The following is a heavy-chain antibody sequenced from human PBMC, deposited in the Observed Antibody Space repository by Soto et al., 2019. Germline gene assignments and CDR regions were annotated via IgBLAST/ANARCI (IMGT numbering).Heavy chain of an antibody. V-gene: IGHV1-18*04. D-gene: IGHD4-17*01. CDR1: GYTFANHG. CDR3: ARDRRRLIYGHNEYYKYGMDV. J-gene: IGHJ6*02. Sequence: QVQLVQSGAEVKKPGASVKVSCKASGYTFANHGLNWVRQAPGQGLEWVGWISPYSGDTKQLQKVKGRVTMTTDTATTTAYMELRSLRSDDTDVYYCARDRRRLIYGHNEYYKYGMDVWGQGTTVTVSS. CDR2: ISPYSGDT.